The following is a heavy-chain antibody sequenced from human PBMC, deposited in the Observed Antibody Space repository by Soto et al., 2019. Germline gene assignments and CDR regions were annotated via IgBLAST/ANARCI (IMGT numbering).Heavy chain of an antibody. V-gene: IGHV4-30-2*01. D-gene: IGHD3-22*01. CDR2: IYHSGST. J-gene: IGHJ6*02. CDR3: ARARGDSSGYYRGRAYYYYGMDV. Sequence: ASETLSLTCAFSVGSIISGGYSWSWIRQPPGKGLEWIGYIYHSGSTYYNPSLKSRVTISVDRSKNQFSLKLSSVTAADTAVYYCARARGDSSGYYRGRAYYYYGMDVWGQGTTVTVSS. CDR1: VGSIISGGYS.